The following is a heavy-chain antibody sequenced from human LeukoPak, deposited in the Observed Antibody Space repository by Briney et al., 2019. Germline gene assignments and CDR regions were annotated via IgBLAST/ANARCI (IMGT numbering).Heavy chain of an antibody. CDR3: ARGGGQLWFDY. CDR2: IYYNGNT. CDR1: GGSIRSSNSF. V-gene: IGHV4-39*07. J-gene: IGHJ4*02. D-gene: IGHD5-18*01. Sequence: SETLSLTCSVSGGSIRSSNSFWGWIRQPPGERLEWIATIYYNGNTYYNPSLQSRVTISVDTSTNQFSLKLNSVIAADTAVYYCARGGGQLWFDYWGQGTLVTVSS.